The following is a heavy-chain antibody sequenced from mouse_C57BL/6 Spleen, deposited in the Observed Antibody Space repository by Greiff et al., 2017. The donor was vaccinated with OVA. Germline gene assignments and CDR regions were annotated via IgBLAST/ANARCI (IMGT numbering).Heavy chain of an antibody. J-gene: IGHJ4*01. Sequence: VQLQQPGAELVKPGASVKLSCKASGYTFTSYWMQWVKQRPGQGLEWIGEIDPSDSYTNYSQKFKGKATLTVDTSSSTAYMQLSSLTSEDSAVYYCARRTSTLMDYWGQGTSVTVSS. V-gene: IGHV1-50*01. CDR3: ARRTSTLMDY. CDR2: IDPSDSYT. CDR1: GYTFTSYW. D-gene: IGHD5-5*01.